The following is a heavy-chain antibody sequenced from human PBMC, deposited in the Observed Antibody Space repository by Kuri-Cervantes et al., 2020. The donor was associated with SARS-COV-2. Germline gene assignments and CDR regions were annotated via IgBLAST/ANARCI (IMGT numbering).Heavy chain of an antibody. CDR2: IHYRETT. CDR1: GGSISGSGYY. Sequence: SETLSLTCTVSGGSISGSGYYWAWIRQPQGKGLEWIGHIHYRETTYYNPSLKSRATISIDTSKNQFSLKLNSVTAADTAVYYCARYLGYCSSTSCLDAFDIWGQGTMVTVSS. CDR3: ARYLGYCSSTSCLDAFDI. V-gene: IGHV4-39*01. D-gene: IGHD2-2*01. J-gene: IGHJ3*02.